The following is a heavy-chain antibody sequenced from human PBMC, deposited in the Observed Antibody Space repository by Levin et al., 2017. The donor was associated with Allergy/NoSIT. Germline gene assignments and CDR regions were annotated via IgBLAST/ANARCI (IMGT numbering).Heavy chain of an antibody. V-gene: IGHV4-61*02. CDR2: IYTTGDTT. D-gene: IGHD2-8*01. CDR3: ARAVGYCTSGNCNRRDYYYYMDV. Sequence: LRLSCTVSGGSMSRGHLYWSWIRQPAGKGLEYIGRIYTTGDTTNYNPSLKSRVTLSVDTSKNQFSLRLSSVTAADTAVYYCARAVGYCTSGNCNRRDYYYYMDVWGKGTTVTVSS. CDR1: GGSMSRGHLY. J-gene: IGHJ6*03.